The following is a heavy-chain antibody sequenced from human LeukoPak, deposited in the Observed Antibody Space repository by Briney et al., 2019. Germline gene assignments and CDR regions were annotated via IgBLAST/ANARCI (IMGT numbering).Heavy chain of an antibody. CDR1: GGSISSYY. D-gene: IGHD3-10*01. J-gene: IGHJ3*02. Sequence: PSETLSLTCTGSGGSISSYYWSWIRQPPGKGLEWIGYIYYSGSTNYNPSLKSRVTISVDTSKNQFSLKLSSVTAADTAVYYCARDRLGDDAFDIWGQGTMVTVSS. V-gene: IGHV4-59*01. CDR2: IYYSGST. CDR3: ARDRLGDDAFDI.